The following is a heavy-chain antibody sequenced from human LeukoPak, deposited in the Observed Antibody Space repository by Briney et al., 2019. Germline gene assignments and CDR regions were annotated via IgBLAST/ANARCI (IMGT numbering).Heavy chain of an antibody. CDR1: GFTFSSYA. CDR3: AKGYYGNYVAVDY. Sequence: GGSLRLSCAASGFTFSSYAMIWLRQAPGKGLDWVSSISDNGDDTYYADSVKGRFTISRDKSTNTLYQQMNCLRADDPAVYYCAKGYYGNYVAVDYWGQGTLVTVSS. D-gene: IGHD4-11*01. CDR2: ISDNGDDT. V-gene: IGHV3-23*01. J-gene: IGHJ4*02.